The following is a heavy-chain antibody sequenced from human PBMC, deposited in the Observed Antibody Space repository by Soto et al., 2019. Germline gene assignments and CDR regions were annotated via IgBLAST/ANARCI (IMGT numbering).Heavy chain of an antibody. V-gene: IGHV6-1*01. J-gene: IGHJ5*01. CDR1: VDSVSSNSAA. D-gene: IGHD2-8*01. CDR2: TYYRSKWYN. Sequence: SQTLSLTCAISVDSVSSNSAAWSWIRQSPSRGLEWLGRTYYRSKWYNDYAVSVKSRITINPDTSNNQLSLQLNSVTPDDTAVYYCTRLIGDSWLDSWGQGTLVTVSS. CDR3: TRLIGDSWLDS.